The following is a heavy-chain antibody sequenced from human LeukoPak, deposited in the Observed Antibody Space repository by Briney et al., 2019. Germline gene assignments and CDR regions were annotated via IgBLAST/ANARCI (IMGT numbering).Heavy chain of an antibody. CDR3: ARGYGSGWYIIDY. D-gene: IGHD6-19*01. CDR1: GGSISSYY. J-gene: IGHJ4*02. Sequence: SETLSLTCTVSGGSISSYYWSWIRQPPGKGLEWIGYIYYSGSTNYNPSLKSRVTISVDTSKNQFSLKLSSVTAADTAVYYCARGYGSGWYIIDYWGQGTLVTVSP. CDR2: IYYSGST. V-gene: IGHV4-59*01.